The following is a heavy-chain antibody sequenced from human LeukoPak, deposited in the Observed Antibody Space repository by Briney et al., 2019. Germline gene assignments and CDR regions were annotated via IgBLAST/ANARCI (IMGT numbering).Heavy chain of an antibody. V-gene: IGHV3-15*01. CDR2: IKSKTDGGTT. CDR3: TTDWSGYYYFDY. J-gene: IGHJ4*02. Sequence: PGGSLRLSCAASGFTFSNAWMSWVRQAPGKGLEWVGRIKSKTDGGTTDYAAPVKGRFTISRDDSKNTLYLQMNSLKTEDTAVYYCTTDWSGYYYFDYWGQGTLVTVSS. D-gene: IGHD3-3*01. CDR1: GFTFSNAW.